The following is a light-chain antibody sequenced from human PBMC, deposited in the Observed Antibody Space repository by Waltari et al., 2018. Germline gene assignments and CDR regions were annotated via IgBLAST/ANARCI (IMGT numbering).Light chain of an antibody. J-gene: IGKJ4*01. V-gene: IGKV1-5*03. CDR3: QQYNVYSLT. Sequence: CRASQKISNWVAWYQQKPGKAPKFLIYKTSNLESGVPSRFSCSGSGTEFTLTISSLQPDDFATYYCQQYNVYSLTFGGGTKVEIK. CDR1: QKISNW. CDR2: KTS.